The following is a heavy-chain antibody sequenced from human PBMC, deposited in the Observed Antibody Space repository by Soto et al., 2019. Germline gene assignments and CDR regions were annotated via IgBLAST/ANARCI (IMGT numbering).Heavy chain of an antibody. Sequence: QVQLVQSGAEVKKPGASVKVSCKASGYTFTSYGISWVRQAPGQGLEWMGWISAYNGNTNYAQKRQGRVTMTTDTSTSTAYMELRSLRSDDTAVYYCARVRHYGDYDGGWFDPWGQGTLVTVSS. CDR1: GYTFTSYG. V-gene: IGHV1-18*01. CDR2: ISAYNGNT. D-gene: IGHD4-17*01. CDR3: ARVRHYGDYDGGWFDP. J-gene: IGHJ5*02.